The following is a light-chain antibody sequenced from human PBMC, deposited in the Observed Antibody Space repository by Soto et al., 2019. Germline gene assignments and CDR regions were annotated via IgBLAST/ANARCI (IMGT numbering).Light chain of an antibody. Sequence: EIVMTQSPATLSVSPGERATLSCRASQSVSSNLAWYQQKPGQAPRLLIYGASTRATRIPARFSGSGSGTAFTLTIISLQSEDFAVYYCQQYNNWPRTFGQGTKVEIK. V-gene: IGKV3-15*01. CDR3: QQYNNWPRT. CDR2: GAS. CDR1: QSVSSN. J-gene: IGKJ1*01.